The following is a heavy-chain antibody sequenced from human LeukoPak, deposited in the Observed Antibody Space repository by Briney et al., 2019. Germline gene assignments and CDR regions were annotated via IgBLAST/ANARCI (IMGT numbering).Heavy chain of an antibody. Sequence: ASVKVSCKASGYTFTSYGISWVRQAPGQGLEWMGWISAYNGNTNYAQKLQGRVTMTTDTSTGTAYMELRSLRSDDTAVYYCARDREVWLRPRRRYYFHYWGQGTLVTVSS. CDR1: GYTFTSYG. CDR2: ISAYNGNT. V-gene: IGHV1-18*01. J-gene: IGHJ4*02. D-gene: IGHD5-12*01. CDR3: ARDREVWLRPRRRYYFHY.